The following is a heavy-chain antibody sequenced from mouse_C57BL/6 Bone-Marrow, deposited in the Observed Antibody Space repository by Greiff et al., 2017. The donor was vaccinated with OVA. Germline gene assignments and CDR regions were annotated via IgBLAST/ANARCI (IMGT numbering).Heavy chain of an antibody. J-gene: IGHJ2*01. D-gene: IGHD1-1*01. CDR2: IHPSDSDT. CDR3: AIGYYGSSLYYFDY. Sequence: KQRPGQGLEWIGRIHPSDSDTNYNLKFKGKATLTVDKSSSTAYMQLSSLTSEDFAVYYCAIGYYGSSLYYFDYWGQGTTLTVSS. V-gene: IGHV1-74*01.